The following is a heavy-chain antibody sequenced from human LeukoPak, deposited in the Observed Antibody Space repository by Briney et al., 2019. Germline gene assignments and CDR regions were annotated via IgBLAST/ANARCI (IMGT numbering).Heavy chain of an antibody. CDR1: GGSISSYY. J-gene: IGHJ5*02. CDR3: ARGVVVPAAIGFDP. D-gene: IGHD2-2*01. V-gene: IGHV4-4*07. Sequence: SETLSLTCTVSGGSISSYYWSWIRQPAGKGLEWIGRIYTSGSTNYNPSLKSRVTMSVDTSKNQFSLKLSPVTAADTAVYYCARGVVVPAAIGFDPWGQGTLVTVSS. CDR2: IYTSGST.